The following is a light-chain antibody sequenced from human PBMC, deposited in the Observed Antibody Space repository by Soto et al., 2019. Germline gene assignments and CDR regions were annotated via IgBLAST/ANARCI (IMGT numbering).Light chain of an antibody. J-gene: IGKJ2*01. CDR3: QHLNDYRYT. CDR2: AAS. CDR1: QAISSS. Sequence: DIQLTQSPSFLSASVEDRVTITCRASQAISSSLAWYQHNPGKAPKLLIYAASTLQNGVPSSFSGSGSGTEXTLXXSSLQPEDFATXYXQHLNDYRYTFGQGTKVEIK. V-gene: IGKV1-9*01.